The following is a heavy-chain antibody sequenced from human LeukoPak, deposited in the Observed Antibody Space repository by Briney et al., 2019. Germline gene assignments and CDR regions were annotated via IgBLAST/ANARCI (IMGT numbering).Heavy chain of an antibody. D-gene: IGHD2-21*01. CDR1: GDSISSGGYY. CDR3: ARDSRGDYWYFGL. CDR2: LYSVGST. J-gene: IGHJ2*01. V-gene: IGHV4-31*03. Sequence: SQTLSLTCTVSGDSISSGGYYWSWIRQHPEKGLEWIGYLYSVGSTYYNPSLKSRVTISVDTSKNRVSLKMTSVTAADTAVYYCARDSRGDYWYFGLWGRGTLVTVSS.